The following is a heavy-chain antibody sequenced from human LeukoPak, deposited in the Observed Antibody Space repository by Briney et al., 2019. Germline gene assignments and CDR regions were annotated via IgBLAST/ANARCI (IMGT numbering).Heavy chain of an antibody. D-gene: IGHD3-3*01. CDR1: GFTFSSYA. CDR2: ISGSGGIT. J-gene: IGHJ4*02. Sequence: GGSLRLSCAASGFTFSSYAMSWVRQAPGKGLEWVSAISGSGGITSYADSVKGRFTISRDNSKNTLYLQMNSLRAEDTAVYYCARDLGDFWSGYYINWGQGTLVTVSS. V-gene: IGHV3-23*01. CDR3: ARDLGDFWSGYYIN.